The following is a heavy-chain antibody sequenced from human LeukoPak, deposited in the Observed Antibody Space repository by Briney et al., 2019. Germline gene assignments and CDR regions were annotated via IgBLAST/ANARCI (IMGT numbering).Heavy chain of an antibody. Sequence: KPGGSLRLSCAASGFSFSDYNMNWVRQAPGKALEWVSSITTSSTYIYYGDSVKGRFTISRDNAKNSLYLQMNGLRAEDTAVYYCAKEGFYDSSGYYYAVWYFDYWGQGTLVTVSP. CDR2: ITTSSTYI. J-gene: IGHJ4*02. D-gene: IGHD3-22*01. V-gene: IGHV3-21*01. CDR1: GFSFSDYN. CDR3: AKEGFYDSSGYYYAVWYFDY.